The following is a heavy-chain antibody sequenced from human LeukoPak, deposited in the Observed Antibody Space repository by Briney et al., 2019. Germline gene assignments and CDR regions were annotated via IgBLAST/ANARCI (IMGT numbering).Heavy chain of an antibody. CDR3: ARVGANGGYMDV. CDR2: IYYSGST. CDR1: GGSISSYY. J-gene: IGHJ6*03. Sequence: NPSETLSLTCTVSGGSISSYYLSWIRQPPGKGLEWIGYIYYSGSTNYNPSLKSRVTISVDTSKNQFSLKLSSVTAADTAVYYCARVGANGGYMDVWGKGTTVTVSS. V-gene: IGHV4-59*01. D-gene: IGHD1-26*01.